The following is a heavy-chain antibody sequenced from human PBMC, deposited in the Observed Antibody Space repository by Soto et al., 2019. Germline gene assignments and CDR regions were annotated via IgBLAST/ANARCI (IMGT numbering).Heavy chain of an antibody. CDR1: GYTFTSYG. J-gene: IGHJ6*02. V-gene: IGHV1-18*01. Sequence: ASVKVSCKASGYTFTSYGISWVRQAPGQGLEWMGWISAYNGNKKYAQKLQGRVTMTRDTSTSTVYMELSSLRSEGTAVYYCARESSYRGVVPPPNYYYYGMDVWAKGPRSPSP. CDR2: ISAYNGNK. CDR3: ARESSYRGVVPPPNYYYYGMDV. D-gene: IGHD3-3*01.